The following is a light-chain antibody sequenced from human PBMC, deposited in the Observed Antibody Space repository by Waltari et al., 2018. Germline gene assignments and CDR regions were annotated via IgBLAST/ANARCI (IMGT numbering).Light chain of an antibody. CDR1: QGISSY. V-gene: IGKV1-9*01. J-gene: IGKJ1*01. Sequence: IQLTQSPSSLSASVGDRVTIPCRASQGISSYLAWYQQKPGKAPKLLIYAASTLQSGVPSRFSGSGSGTDFTLTISSLQPEDFATYYCQQLNSYPWTFGQGTKVEIK. CDR3: QQLNSYPWT. CDR2: AAS.